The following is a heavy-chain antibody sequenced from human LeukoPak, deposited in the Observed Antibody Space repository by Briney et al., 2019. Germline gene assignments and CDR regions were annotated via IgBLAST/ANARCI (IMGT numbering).Heavy chain of an antibody. Sequence: SETLSLTCTVSGGSISSYYWSWIRQPPGKGLEWIGYIYYSGSTNYNPSLKSRVTISVDTSKNQFSLKLSSVTAADTAAYYCARAGQWELRPDYWGQGTLVTVSS. D-gene: IGHD1-26*01. CDR3: ARAGQWELRPDY. CDR1: GGSISSYY. V-gene: IGHV4-59*01. CDR2: IYYSGST. J-gene: IGHJ4*02.